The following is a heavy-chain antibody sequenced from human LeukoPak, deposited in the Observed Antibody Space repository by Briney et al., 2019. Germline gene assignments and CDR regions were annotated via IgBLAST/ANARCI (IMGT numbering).Heavy chain of an antibody. Sequence: ASVKVSCKASGGTFSSYAISWVRQAPGQGLEWMGWMNPNSGNTGYAQKFQGRVTMTRNTSISTAYMELSSLRSEDTAVYYCARGRGTNWFDPWGQGTLVTVSS. V-gene: IGHV1-8*02. J-gene: IGHJ5*02. D-gene: IGHD3-16*01. CDR1: GGTFSSYA. CDR3: ARGRGTNWFDP. CDR2: MNPNSGNT.